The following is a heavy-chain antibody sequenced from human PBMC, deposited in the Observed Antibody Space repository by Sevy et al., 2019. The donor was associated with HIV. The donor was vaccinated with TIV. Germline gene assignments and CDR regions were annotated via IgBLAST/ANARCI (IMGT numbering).Heavy chain of an antibody. CDR1: GFTFSSHW. CDR3: ARDTGGIGMDV. V-gene: IGHV3-7*01. Sequence: GGSLRLSCAASGFTFSSHWRSWVRQAPGKGLEWVANINQDGSAKYYVDSVKGRFTISRDNAKNSLSLQMNSLRAEDTAVYYCARDTGGIGMDVWGQGTTVTVSS. J-gene: IGHJ6*02. D-gene: IGHD6-13*01. CDR2: INQDGSAK.